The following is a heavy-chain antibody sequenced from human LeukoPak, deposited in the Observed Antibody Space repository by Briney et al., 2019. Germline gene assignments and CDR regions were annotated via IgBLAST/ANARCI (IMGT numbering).Heavy chain of an antibody. J-gene: IGHJ4*02. CDR2: IFHAGHT. CDR3: ARGFYGSGSQFDY. D-gene: IGHD3-10*01. CDR1: GGSISSGDYP. V-gene: IGHV4-30-2*01. Sequence: SETLSLTCAVSGGSISSGDYPWSWIRQPPGKGLEWIGYIFHAGHTSYNPSLKSRVTISVDMSKNQLSLKLSSVTAADTAVYYCARGFYGSGSQFDYWGQGTLVTVSS.